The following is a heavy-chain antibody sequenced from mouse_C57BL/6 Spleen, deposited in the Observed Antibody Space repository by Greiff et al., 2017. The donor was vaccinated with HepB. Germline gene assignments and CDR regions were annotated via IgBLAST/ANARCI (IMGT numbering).Heavy chain of an antibody. D-gene: IGHD4-1*01. CDR2: IYPGDGDT. Sequence: VQRVESGPELVKPGASVKISCKASGYAFSSSWMNWVKQRPGKGLEWIGRIYPGDGDTNYNGKFKGKATLTADKSSSTAYMQLSSLTSEDSAVYFCASPGSWFAYWGQGTLVTVSA. CDR3: ASPGSWFAY. J-gene: IGHJ3*01. V-gene: IGHV1-82*01. CDR1: GYAFSSSW.